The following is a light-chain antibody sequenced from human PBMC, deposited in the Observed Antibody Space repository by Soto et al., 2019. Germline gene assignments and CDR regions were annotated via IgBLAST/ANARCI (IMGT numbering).Light chain of an antibody. V-gene: IGKV1-12*01. CDR3: LQVYSFGRT. CDR2: AAS. J-gene: IGKJ1*01. CDR1: QEIGGR. Sequence: DIQMTQSPSSVSASVGDRITITSRASQEIGGRLARVQQKPGKAPQYLIQAASILQSGDPSRFSDSESRTEFILTINNLQPEDFASYFFLQVYSFGRTLGLGTKGEI.